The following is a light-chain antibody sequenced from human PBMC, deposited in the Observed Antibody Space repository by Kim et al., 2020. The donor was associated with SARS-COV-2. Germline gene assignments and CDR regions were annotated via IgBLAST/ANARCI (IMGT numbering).Light chain of an antibody. J-gene: IGLJ2*01. CDR3: QLWDTSSDHVV. CDR1: NIGSKG. CDR2: DDS. Sequence: SYELTQPPSVSVAPGKTARITCGGNNIGSKGVHWYQQKPGQAPVLVVYDDSDRPSGIPERFSGSNSGNTATLTISRVEAGDEADYYCQLWDTSSDHVVFGGGTQLTVL. V-gene: IGLV3-21*03.